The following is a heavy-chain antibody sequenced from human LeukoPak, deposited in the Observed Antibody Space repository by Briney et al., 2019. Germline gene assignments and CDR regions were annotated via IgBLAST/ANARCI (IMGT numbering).Heavy chain of an antibody. V-gene: IGHV3-33*01. CDR3: ARDHYGGNSVLPY. CDR1: GFTFSSYG. D-gene: IGHD4-23*01. CDR2: IWYDGSNK. J-gene: IGHJ4*02. Sequence: PGGSLRLSCAASGFTFSSYGMHWVRQAPGRGLEWVAVIWYDGSNKYYADSVEGRFTISRDNSKNTLYLQMNSLRAEDTAVYYCARDHYGGNSVLPYWGQGTLVTVSS.